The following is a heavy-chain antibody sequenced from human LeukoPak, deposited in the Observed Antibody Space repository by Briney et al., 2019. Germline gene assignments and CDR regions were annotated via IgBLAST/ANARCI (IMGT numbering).Heavy chain of an antibody. CDR1: GYTFTSYG. CDR2: ISAYNGNT. D-gene: IGHD1-26*01. Sequence: ASVKASCKASGYTFTSYGISWVRQAPGQGLEWMGWISAYNGNTNYAQKLQGRVTMTTDTSTSTAYMELRSLRSDDTAVYYCARRGRIVGATTSFDYWGQGTLVTVSS. CDR3: ARRGRIVGATTSFDY. J-gene: IGHJ4*02. V-gene: IGHV1-18*01.